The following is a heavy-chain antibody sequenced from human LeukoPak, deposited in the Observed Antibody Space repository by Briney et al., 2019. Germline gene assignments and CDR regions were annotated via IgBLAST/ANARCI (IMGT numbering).Heavy chain of an antibody. CDR1: GFIVSSNY. J-gene: IGHJ4*02. CDR3: ARALSGSYQYYFDY. D-gene: IGHD1-26*01. CDR2: IYSGGST. Sequence: GGSLRLSCAASGFIVSSNYMSWVRQAPGKGLEWVSVIYSGGSTYYADSVKGRFTISRDNSKNTLYLQMNSLRAEDTAVYYCARALSGSYQYYFDYWGQGTLVTVSS. V-gene: IGHV3-66*01.